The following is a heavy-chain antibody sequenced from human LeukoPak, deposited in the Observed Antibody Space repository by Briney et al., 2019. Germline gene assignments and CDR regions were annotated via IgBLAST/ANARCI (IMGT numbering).Heavy chain of an antibody. V-gene: IGHV3-9*01. Sequence: GGSLRLSCAASGFTFDDYAMHWVRQPPGKGLEWVSGISWNSGSIGYADSVKGRFTISRDNAKNSLYLQMNSLRAEDTALYYCAKARGIAAAAYYFDYWGQGTLVTVSS. CDR2: ISWNSGSI. CDR3: AKARGIAAAAYYFDY. D-gene: IGHD6-13*01. J-gene: IGHJ4*02. CDR1: GFTFDDYA.